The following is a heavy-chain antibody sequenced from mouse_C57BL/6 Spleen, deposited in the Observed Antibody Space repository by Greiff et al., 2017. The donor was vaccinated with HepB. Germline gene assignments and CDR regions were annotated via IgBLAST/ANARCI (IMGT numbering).Heavy chain of an antibody. CDR1: GYSITSGYY. Sequence: DVKLQESGPGLVKPSQSLSLTCSVTGYSITSGYYWNWIRQFPGNKLEWMGYISYDGSNNSNPSLKNRISITRDTSKNQFFLKLNSVTTEDTATYYCAREWDYYGSSPLDYWGQGTSVTVSS. V-gene: IGHV3-6*01. D-gene: IGHD1-1*01. CDR2: ISYDGSN. CDR3: AREWDYYGSSPLDY. J-gene: IGHJ4*01.